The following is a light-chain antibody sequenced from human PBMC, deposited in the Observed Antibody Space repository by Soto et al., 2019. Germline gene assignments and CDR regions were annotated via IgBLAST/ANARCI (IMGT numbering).Light chain of an antibody. CDR3: ISYAGSNKPA. Sequence: QSALTQPPSASGSPGQSVAISCSGTSSDVGGYNYVSWYQQRPGKAPKLMIYDVNKRPSGVPDRFSGSKSGNTASLTVSGLQAEDEADYYCISYAGSNKPAFGGGTKLTVL. V-gene: IGLV2-8*01. CDR1: SSDVGGYNY. J-gene: IGLJ2*01. CDR2: DVN.